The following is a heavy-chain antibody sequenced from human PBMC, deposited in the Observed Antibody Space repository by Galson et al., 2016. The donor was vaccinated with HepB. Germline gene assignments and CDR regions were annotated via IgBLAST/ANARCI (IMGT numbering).Heavy chain of an antibody. CDR2: VYHSGST. V-gene: IGHV4-59*01. CDR1: GGSIKTFY. D-gene: IGHD3-22*01. Sequence: SETLSLTCTVSGGSIKTFYWSWIRESPGKGLEWIGHVYHSGSTNYNPSLKSRLTMTVDTSKNQFSLRLTSVTAADTAVYYCASKTYYYDSIDYSSVYFQHWGRGTLVIVSS. CDR3: ASKTYYYDSIDYSSVYFQH. J-gene: IGHJ1*01.